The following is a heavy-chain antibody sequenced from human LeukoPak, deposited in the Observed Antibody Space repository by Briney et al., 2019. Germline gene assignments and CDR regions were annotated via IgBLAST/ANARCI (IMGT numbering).Heavy chain of an antibody. J-gene: IGHJ5*02. V-gene: IGHV4-59*08. Sequence: PSETLSLTCTVSGGSISSYYWSWIRQPPGKGLEWIGYIYYSGSTNYNPSLKSRVTISVDTSKNQFSLKLSSVTAADTAVYYCAGTTYYYGSGSYWWFDPWGQGTLVTVSS. CDR3: AGTTYYYGSGSYWWFDP. CDR1: GGSISSYY. D-gene: IGHD3-10*01. CDR2: IYYSGST.